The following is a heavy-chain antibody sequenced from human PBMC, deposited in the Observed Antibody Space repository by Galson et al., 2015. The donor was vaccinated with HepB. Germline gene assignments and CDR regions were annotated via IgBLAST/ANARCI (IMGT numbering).Heavy chain of an antibody. CDR1: GGALIDYQ. J-gene: IGHJ6*03. Sequence: LSLTCAVYGGALIDYQWTWIRQTPGKGLEWIGEIHHSGSTNYNPSLRSRVSISVDTIKKQFSLRLSSVSAADMGVYYCARGWYYNYMDVWGKGTTVIVSS. CDR3: ARGWYYNYMDV. V-gene: IGHV4-34*01. D-gene: IGHD3-10*01. CDR2: IHHSGST.